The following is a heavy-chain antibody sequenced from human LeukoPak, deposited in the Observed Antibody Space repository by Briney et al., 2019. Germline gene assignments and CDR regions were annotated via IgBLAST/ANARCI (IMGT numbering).Heavy chain of an antibody. CDR3: ASDGYGSTGAFDI. CDR1: GYTFTGYY. J-gene: IGHJ3*02. Sequence: ASVKVSCKASGYTFTGYYMHWVRQAPGQGLEWMGWVNPNSGGTNYAQKFQGRVTMTRDTSISTAYMELSRLRSDDTAVYYCASDGYGSTGAFDIWGQGTMVTVSS. D-gene: IGHD3-10*01. V-gene: IGHV1-2*02. CDR2: VNPNSGGT.